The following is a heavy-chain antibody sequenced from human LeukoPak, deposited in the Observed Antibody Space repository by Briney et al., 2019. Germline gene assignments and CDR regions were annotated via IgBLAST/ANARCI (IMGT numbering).Heavy chain of an antibody. J-gene: IGHJ4*02. CDR3: ARVPGGYVQETDYFDY. CDR2: IIPIFGTA. CDR1: GGTFSSYA. D-gene: IGHD5-12*01. Sequence: SVTVSCKASGGTFSSYAISWVRQAPGQGLEWMGGIIPIFGTANYAQKFQGRVTITTDESTSTAYMELSSLRSEDTAVYYCARVPGGYVQETDYFDYWGQGTLVTVSS. V-gene: IGHV1-69*05.